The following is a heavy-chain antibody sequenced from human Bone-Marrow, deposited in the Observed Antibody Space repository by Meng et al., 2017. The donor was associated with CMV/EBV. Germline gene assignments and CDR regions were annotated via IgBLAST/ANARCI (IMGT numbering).Heavy chain of an antibody. CDR1: GYTFTGYY. CDR2: INPNSGAT. D-gene: IGHD3-10*01. Sequence: ASVKVSCKASGYTFTGYYMHWVRQAPGQGLEWMGWINPNSGATKYAQKFQGRVTMTRDTSISTAYMELSRLRSDDTAVYYGARYLSFGPSPPKNAFDIWGQGTMVTVSS. CDR3: ARYLSFGPSPPKNAFDI. V-gene: IGHV1-2*02. J-gene: IGHJ3*02.